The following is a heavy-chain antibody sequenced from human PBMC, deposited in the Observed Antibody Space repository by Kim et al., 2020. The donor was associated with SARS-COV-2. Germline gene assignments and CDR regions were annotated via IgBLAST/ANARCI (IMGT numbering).Heavy chain of an antibody. CDR3: AREYRYGSGYGPYYYYGMDF. CDR2: IKKDGSEK. CDR1: GFTFSSYW. J-gene: IGHJ6*02. D-gene: IGHD5-12*01. Sequence: GGSLRLSCAASGFTFSSYWMSWVRQAPGKGLEWVANIKKDGSEKYYVDSVKGRFTISRDNAKNSLYLQMNSLRAEDTAVYYCAREYRYGSGYGPYYYYGMDFWGQGTTVT. V-gene: IGHV3-7*01.